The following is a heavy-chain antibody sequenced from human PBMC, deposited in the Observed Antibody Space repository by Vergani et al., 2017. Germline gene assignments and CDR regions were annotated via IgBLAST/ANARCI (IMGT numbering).Heavy chain of an antibody. J-gene: IGHJ4*02. CDR1: GFTFNQYG. Sequence: QVQLVESGGGVVQPGRSLRLSCAASGFTFNQYGMHWVRQAPGKGLEWVAVKWYDGNNKQYADSVKGRFTISRDNSKSTMYLQMNSLRDEDTGVYYCAAERDDYALDYWGQGTLVTVSS. V-gene: IGHV3-33*01. CDR2: KWYDGNNK. CDR3: AAERDDYALDY. D-gene: IGHD2-2*01.